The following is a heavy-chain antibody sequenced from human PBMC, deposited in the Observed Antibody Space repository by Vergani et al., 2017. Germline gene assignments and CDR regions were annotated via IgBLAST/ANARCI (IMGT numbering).Heavy chain of an antibody. CDR2: ISGSGGST. CDR1: GFTFSSYA. J-gene: IGHJ4*02. V-gene: IGHV3-23*01. D-gene: IGHD2-21*02. Sequence: EVQLLESGGGLVQPGGSLRLSCAASGFTFSSYAMSWVRQAPGKGLEWVSAISGSGGSTYYADSVKGRFAISRDNSKNTLYLQMNSLRAEDTAVYYCARDSVVVTAMPKPFDYWGQGTLVTVSS. CDR3: ARDSVVVTAMPKPFDY.